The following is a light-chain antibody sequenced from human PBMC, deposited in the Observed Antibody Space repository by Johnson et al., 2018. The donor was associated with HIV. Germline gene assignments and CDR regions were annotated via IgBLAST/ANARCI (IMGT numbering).Light chain of an antibody. V-gene: IGLV1-51*01. J-gene: IGLJ1*01. Sequence: QSVLTQPPSVSAAPGQKVTISCSGSSSNIGNNYVSWYQQLPGTAPKLLIYDNNKRPSGIPDRFSGFKSGTSATLGITGLQTGDEADYYCGTGDSSLRGGFFGTGTKVTVL. CDR1: SSNIGNNY. CDR2: DNN. CDR3: GTGDSSLRGGF.